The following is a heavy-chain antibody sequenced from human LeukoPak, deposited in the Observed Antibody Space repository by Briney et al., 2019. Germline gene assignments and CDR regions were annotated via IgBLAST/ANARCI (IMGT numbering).Heavy chain of an antibody. D-gene: IGHD6-6*01. CDR1: GGSISSYY. Sequence: SETLSLTCTVSGGSISSYYWSWIRQPPGKGLEWIGYIYYSGSTNYNPSLKSRVTISVDTSKNQFSLKLSSVTATGTAVYYCARVVVRSWFDPWGQGTLVTVSS. CDR2: IYYSGST. J-gene: IGHJ5*02. V-gene: IGHV4-59*01. CDR3: ARVVVRSWFDP.